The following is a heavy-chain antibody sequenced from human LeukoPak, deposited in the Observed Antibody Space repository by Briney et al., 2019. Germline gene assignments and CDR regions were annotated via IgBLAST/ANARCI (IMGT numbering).Heavy chain of an antibody. J-gene: IGHJ4*02. CDR1: GFTFSSYE. CDR3: AKVAKYYYGSETYYFFDY. Sequence: GGSLRLSCAVSGFTFSSYEMHWVRQAPGKGLEWVSYISSSGSTIYYADSVKGRFTISRDNAKNSLYLQMNSLRVEDTAVYYCAKVAKYYYGSETYYFFDYWGQGTLVTASS. V-gene: IGHV3-48*03. CDR2: ISSSGSTI. D-gene: IGHD3-10*01.